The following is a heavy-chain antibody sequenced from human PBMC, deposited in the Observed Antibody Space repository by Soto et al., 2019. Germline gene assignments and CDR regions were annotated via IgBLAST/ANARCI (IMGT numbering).Heavy chain of an antibody. CDR3: AKLECSGGSCYSGRLVDYFYYYMDV. Sequence: EVQLLESGGGLMQPGGSLRLSCAASGFTFDTYAMSWVRQAPGKGLEWVSAISGSGAKTYYADSVKGRFTISRDNSKNTLYLQMNSLRAEDTAVYHCAKLECSGGSCYSGRLVDYFYYYMDVWGKGTTVTVSS. V-gene: IGHV3-23*01. CDR1: GFTFDTYA. D-gene: IGHD2-15*01. CDR2: ISGSGAKT. J-gene: IGHJ6*03.